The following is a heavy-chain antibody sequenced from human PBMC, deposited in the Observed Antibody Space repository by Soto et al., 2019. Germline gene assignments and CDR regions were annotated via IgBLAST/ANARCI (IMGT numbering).Heavy chain of an antibody. J-gene: IGHJ4*02. CDR1: GFIFSSYT. CDR3: ARAGTMIRGVNY. Sequence: VQLVESGGGLVKPGGSLRLSCAASGFIFSSYTMIWVRQAPGKGLEWVSSISSRSSNIHYADSVKGRFTVSRDNGKKSLYLQMNSLRAEDTAVYYCARAGTMIRGVNYWGQGTLVTVSS. V-gene: IGHV3-21*01. D-gene: IGHD3-10*01. CDR2: ISSRSSNI.